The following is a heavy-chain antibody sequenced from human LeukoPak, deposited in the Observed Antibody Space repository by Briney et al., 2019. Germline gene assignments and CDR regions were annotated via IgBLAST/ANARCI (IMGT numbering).Heavy chain of an antibody. Sequence: PGGSLRLSCAASGFTFSSYAMNWVRQAPGKGLEWVADISYDGIDKYYADSVKGRFTISRDNSNNTLYLQMNSLRAEDTAVYYCARGRNLVATSGCFDYWGQGTLVTVSS. CDR2: ISYDGIDK. CDR3: ARGRNLVATSGCFDY. J-gene: IGHJ4*02. CDR1: GFTFSSYA. V-gene: IGHV3-30-3*01. D-gene: IGHD5-12*01.